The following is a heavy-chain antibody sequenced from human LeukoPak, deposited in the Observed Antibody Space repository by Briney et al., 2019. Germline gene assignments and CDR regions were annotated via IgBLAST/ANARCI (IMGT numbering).Heavy chain of an antibody. J-gene: IGHJ4*02. Sequence: GGSLRLSCAASGFTFSNYWVHWVRQAPGKGLVWVSRINPDGSTINYADSVKGRFTISRDNSKNTLYLQMNSLRAEDTAVYYCARVLGSSAPLPDYWGQGTLVTVSS. V-gene: IGHV3-74*01. CDR1: GFTFSNYW. CDR2: INPDGSTI. CDR3: ARVLGSSAPLPDY. D-gene: IGHD6-6*01.